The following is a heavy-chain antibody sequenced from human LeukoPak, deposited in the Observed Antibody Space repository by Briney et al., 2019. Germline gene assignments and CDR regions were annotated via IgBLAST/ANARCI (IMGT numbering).Heavy chain of an antibody. J-gene: IGHJ6*02. CDR3: ATSRYITNYYYYGMDV. D-gene: IGHD3-10*01. CDR2: FDPEDGET. CDR1: GYTLTELS. Sequence: ASVKVSCKVSGYTLTELSMHWVRQAPGKGLEWMGGFDPEDGETIYAQKFQGRVTKTEDTSTDTAYMELSSLRSEDTAVYYCATSRYITNYYYYGMDVWGQGTTVTVSS. V-gene: IGHV1-24*01.